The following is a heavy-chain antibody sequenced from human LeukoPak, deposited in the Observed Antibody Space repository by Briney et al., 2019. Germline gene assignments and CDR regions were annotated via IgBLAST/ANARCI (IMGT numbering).Heavy chain of an antibody. J-gene: IGHJ4*02. CDR2: IDGSGDKT. V-gene: IGHV3-23*01. CDR3: AKDLRVGATDCYFDY. D-gene: IGHD1-26*01. Sequence: PGGSLRLSCITSGFTFSAYAMTWVRQAPGQGLEWISSIDGSGDKTYYGDSVKGRFTISRDNSKNTLYLQVNSLRAEDTAVYYCAKDLRVGATDCYFDYWGQGTLVTVSS. CDR1: GFTFSAYA.